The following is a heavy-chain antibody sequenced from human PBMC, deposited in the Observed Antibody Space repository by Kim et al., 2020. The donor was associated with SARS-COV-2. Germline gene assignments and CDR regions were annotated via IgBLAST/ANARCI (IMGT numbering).Heavy chain of an antibody. CDR3: ASEGYCSSTSCQSFLGFDP. CDR1: GYTFTSYA. D-gene: IGHD2-2*01. J-gene: IGHJ5*02. Sequence: ASVKVSCKASGYTFTSYAMHWVRQAPGQRLEWMGWINAGNGNTKYSQKFQGRVTITRDTSASTAYMELSSLRSEDTAVYYCASEGYCSSTSCQSFLGFDPWGQGTLVTVSS. V-gene: IGHV1-3*01. CDR2: INAGNGNT.